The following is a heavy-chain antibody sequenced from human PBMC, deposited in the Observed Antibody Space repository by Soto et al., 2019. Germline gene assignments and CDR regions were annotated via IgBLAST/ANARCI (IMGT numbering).Heavy chain of an antibody. V-gene: IGHV4-39*01. Sequence: QLQLQESGPGLVKPSETLSLTCTVSGGSISSSSYYWGWIRQPPGKGLEWIGSIYYSGSTYYNPSLKSRVTLSVDTSKHQFSLKLSSVTAADTAVYYCAAGGGYSYGRFDYWGQGTLVTVSS. CDR2: IYYSGST. D-gene: IGHD5-18*01. CDR3: AAGGGYSYGRFDY. J-gene: IGHJ4*02. CDR1: GGSISSSSYY.